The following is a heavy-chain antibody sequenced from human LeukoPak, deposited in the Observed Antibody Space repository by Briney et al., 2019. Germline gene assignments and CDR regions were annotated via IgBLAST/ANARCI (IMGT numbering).Heavy chain of an antibody. CDR1: GFTFSSYW. V-gene: IGHV3-74*01. CDR3: TRDLMDYDVSTGLHHYYTDV. D-gene: IGHD3-9*01. J-gene: IGHJ6*02. CDR2: INGDGRNI. Sequence: GGSLRLSCVASGFTFSSYWMHWVRQDPRKGLVWVSRINGDGRNINYADSVRGRFTISRDNAKNTLYLQMNTLRVEDTAVYYCTRDLMDYDVSTGLHHYYTDVWGQGTTVTVSS.